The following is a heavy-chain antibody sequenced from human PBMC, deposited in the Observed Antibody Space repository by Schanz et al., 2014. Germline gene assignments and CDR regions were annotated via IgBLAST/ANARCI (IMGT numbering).Heavy chain of an antibody. Sequence: QVQLQESGPGLVKPSQTLSLTCTVSGGSISSGGYYWSWIRQHPGKGLEWIGFISYSGSTYYNPSLKSRVTISLDTSKNQFSLNLSSATAADTAVYYCARDRGHGDLPGDIWGQGTMVTVSS. D-gene: IGHD4-17*01. CDR1: GGSISSGGYY. CDR2: ISYSGST. J-gene: IGHJ3*02. CDR3: ARDRGHGDLPGDI. V-gene: IGHV4-31*03.